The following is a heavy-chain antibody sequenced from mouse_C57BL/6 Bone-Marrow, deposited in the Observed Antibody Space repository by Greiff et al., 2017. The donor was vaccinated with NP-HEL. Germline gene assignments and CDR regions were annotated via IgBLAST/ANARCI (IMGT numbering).Heavy chain of an antibody. CDR3: ARAPLTGYYFDY. J-gene: IGHJ2*01. CDR1: GFTFSSYA. Sequence: EVNVVESGGGLVKPGGSLKLSCAASGFTFSSYAMSWVRQTPEKRLEWVATISDGGSYTYYPDNVKGRFTISRDNAKNNLYLQMSHLKSEDTAMYYCARAPLTGYYFDYWGQGTTLTVSS. CDR2: ISDGGSYT. D-gene: IGHD4-1*01. V-gene: IGHV5-4*03.